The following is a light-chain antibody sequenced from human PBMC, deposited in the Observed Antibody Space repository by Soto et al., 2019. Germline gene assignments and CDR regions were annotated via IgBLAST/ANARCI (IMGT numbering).Light chain of an antibody. CDR1: QTITTY. CDR2: AAT. V-gene: IGKV1-39*01. J-gene: IGKJ3*01. CDR3: QQTFNPLLT. Sequence: DIQMTQSPSSLSASVGDRVTISCRASQTITTYLSWYQQKPGKAPKLLIYAATSLQSGVPSRFSGSGSGTEFTLTISSLLPEDSATYYCQQTFNPLLTFGPGPKVDFK.